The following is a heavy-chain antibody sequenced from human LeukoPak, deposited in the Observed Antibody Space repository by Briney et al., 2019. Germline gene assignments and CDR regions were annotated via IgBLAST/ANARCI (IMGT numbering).Heavy chain of an antibody. V-gene: IGHV3-7*01. CDR3: ARAPGGYYYVFNY. Sequence: PGGSLRLSCAASGFTFSSYWMTWVRQAPGKGLEWVANIKQDGSEKYYVDSVKGRFTISRDNAKNSLYLQMNNLRADGTAVYHCARAPGGYYYVFNYWGQGTLVTVSS. D-gene: IGHD3-10*01. CDR1: GFTFSSYW. CDR2: IKQDGSEK. J-gene: IGHJ4*02.